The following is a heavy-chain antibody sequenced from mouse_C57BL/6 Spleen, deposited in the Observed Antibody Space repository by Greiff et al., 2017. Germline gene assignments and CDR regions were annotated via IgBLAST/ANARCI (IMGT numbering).Heavy chain of an antibody. V-gene: IGHV5-12*01. CDR1: GFTFSDYY. CDR3: ARQTMVTTGFAY. J-gene: IGHJ3*01. D-gene: IGHD2-2*01. Sequence: EVQGVESGGGLVQPGGSLKLSCAASGFTFSDYYMYWVRQTPEKRLEWVAYISNGGGSTYYPDTVQGRFTISRDNAKNTLYLQMSRLKSEDTAMYYCARQTMVTTGFAYWGQGTLVTVSA. CDR2: ISNGGGST.